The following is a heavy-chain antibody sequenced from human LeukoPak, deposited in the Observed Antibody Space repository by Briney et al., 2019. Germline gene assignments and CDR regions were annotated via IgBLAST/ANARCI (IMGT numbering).Heavy chain of an antibody. J-gene: IGHJ5*02. D-gene: IGHD6-13*01. CDR3: VKKIAAAAWFDP. Sequence: SETLSLACTVSAGSISSYYWSWIRQPPGKGLEWIGYIYYSGSTNYNPSLKSRVTISVDTSKNQFSLKLRSVTAADTAVYYCVKKIAAAAWFDPWGQGTPVTVSS. V-gene: IGHV4-59*01. CDR1: AGSISSYY. CDR2: IYYSGST.